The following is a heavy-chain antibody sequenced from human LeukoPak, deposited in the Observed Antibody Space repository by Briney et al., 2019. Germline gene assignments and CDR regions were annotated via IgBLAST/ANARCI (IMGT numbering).Heavy chain of an antibody. CDR1: GFTFRHYV. CDR2: ISSSGSTI. J-gene: IGHJ6*04. D-gene: IGHD3-10*02. V-gene: IGHV3-48*03. CDR3: AELGITMIGGV. Sequence: GGSLRLSCAASGFTFRHYVMSWVRQAPGKGLEWVSYISSSGSTIYYADSVKGRFTISRDNAKNSLYLQMNSLRAEDTAVYYCAELGITMIGGVWGKGTTVTISS.